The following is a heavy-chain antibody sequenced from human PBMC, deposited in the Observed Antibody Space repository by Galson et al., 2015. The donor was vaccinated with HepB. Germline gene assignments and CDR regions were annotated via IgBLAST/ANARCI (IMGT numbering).Heavy chain of an antibody. J-gene: IGHJ6*02. CDR1: DLTVDSNR. Sequence: SLRLSCAASDLTVDSNRMTWVRQAPGKGLEWVSIIYSGGSTFYADSVKGRFTVPRDNSKNTLYLQMNSLRVEDTAVYYCARVSGYSYATDVWGQGTTVTVSS. CDR3: ARVSGYSYATDV. CDR2: IYSGGST. V-gene: IGHV3-53*01. D-gene: IGHD3-10*01.